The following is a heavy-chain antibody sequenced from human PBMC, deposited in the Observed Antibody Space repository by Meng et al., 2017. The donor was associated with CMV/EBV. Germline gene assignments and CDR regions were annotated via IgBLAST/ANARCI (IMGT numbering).Heavy chain of an antibody. D-gene: IGHD4-11*01. CDR2: ISGSGVST. V-gene: IGHV3-23*01. Sequence: GGSLRLSCAASGFTFSNFAMNWVRQAPGKGLEWVSSISGSGVSTNYADSVKGRFTVSRDNSKNTLYLQMNSLRAEDTAVYYCAKDPYSNYARPYWGQGTLVTVSS. CDR3: AKDPYSNYARPY. J-gene: IGHJ4*02. CDR1: GFTFSNFA.